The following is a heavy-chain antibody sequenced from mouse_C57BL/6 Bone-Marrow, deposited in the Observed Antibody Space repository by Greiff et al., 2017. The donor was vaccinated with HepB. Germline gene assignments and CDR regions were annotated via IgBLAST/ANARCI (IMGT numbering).Heavy chain of an antibody. V-gene: IGHV1-50*01. Sequence: VQLQQPGAELVKPGASVKLSCKASGYTFTSYWMQWVKQRPGQGLEWIGEIDPSDSYTNYNQKFKGKATLTVDTSSSTAYMQLSSLTSEDSAVYYCASLLLRDWYFDVWGTGTTVTVSS. J-gene: IGHJ1*03. D-gene: IGHD1-1*01. CDR3: ASLLLRDWYFDV. CDR2: IDPSDSYT. CDR1: GYTFTSYW.